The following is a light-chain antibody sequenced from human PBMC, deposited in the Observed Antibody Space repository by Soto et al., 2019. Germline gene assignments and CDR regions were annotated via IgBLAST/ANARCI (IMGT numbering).Light chain of an antibody. CDR2: EVS. Sequence: QSVLSQPASVSGSPGQSITISCTGTSSDVGGYSYVSWYQHHPGKAPKLIIYEVSDRPSGVSNRFSGPKSGNTASLTISGLQAEDAADYYCSSYTISSTYVFGTGTKVTGL. J-gene: IGLJ1*01. V-gene: IGLV2-14*01. CDR3: SSYTISSTYV. CDR1: SSDVGGYSY.